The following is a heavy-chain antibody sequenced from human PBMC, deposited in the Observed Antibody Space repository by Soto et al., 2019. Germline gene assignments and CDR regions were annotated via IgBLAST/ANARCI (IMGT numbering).Heavy chain of an antibody. CDR2: ISAYNGNT. CDR3: ARIMVRGAIHALGMDV. CDR1: GYTFTSYG. J-gene: IGHJ6*02. Sequence: ASVKVSCKASGYTFTSYGISWVRQAPRQGLEWMGWISAYNGNTKYAQKLQGRVTMTTDTSTSTAYMELRSLRSDDTVVYYCARIMVRGAIHALGMDVWGQGTTVTVSS. V-gene: IGHV1-18*01. D-gene: IGHD3-10*01.